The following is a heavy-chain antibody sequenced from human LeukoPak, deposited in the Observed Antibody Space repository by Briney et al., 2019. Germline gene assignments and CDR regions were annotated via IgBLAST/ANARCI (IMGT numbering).Heavy chain of an antibody. Sequence: SETLSLTCTVSGGSISSGSYYWSWIRQPAGKGLEWIGRIYTSGSTNYNPSLKSRVTISVDTSKNQFSLKLSSVTAADTAVYYCARGLNLPGQGFDPWGQGTLVTVSS. V-gene: IGHV4-61*02. CDR3: ARGLNLPGQGFDP. CDR1: GGSISSGSYY. CDR2: IYTSGST. D-gene: IGHD1-14*01. J-gene: IGHJ5*02.